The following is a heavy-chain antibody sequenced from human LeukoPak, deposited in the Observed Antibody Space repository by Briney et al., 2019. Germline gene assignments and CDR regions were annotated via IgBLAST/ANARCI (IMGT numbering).Heavy chain of an antibody. V-gene: IGHV1-2*02. CDR2: INPNSGGT. CDR3: ARDLGPYYYHGMDV. CDR1: GYTFTGYY. Sequence: GASVKVSCKASGYTFTGYYMHWVRQAPGQGLEWMGWINPNSGGTNYAQKFQGRVTMTRDTSISTAYMELSRLRSDDTAVYYCARDLGPYYYHGMDVWGQGTTVTVSS. J-gene: IGHJ6*02.